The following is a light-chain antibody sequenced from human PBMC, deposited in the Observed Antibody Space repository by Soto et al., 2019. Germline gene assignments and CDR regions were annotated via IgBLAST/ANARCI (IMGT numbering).Light chain of an antibody. CDR3: QQSYSFPFT. V-gene: IGKV1-39*01. CDR1: QTISNY. CDR2: ATS. J-gene: IGKJ3*01. Sequence: DIQMTQSPSSLSASIGDRVTITCRASQTISNYLTWYQQKPGKAPNLLIYATSSLQSGVSSRFSGSGSGTDFTLTISSLEPEDYATYYCQQSYSFPFTFGPGTKVDVK.